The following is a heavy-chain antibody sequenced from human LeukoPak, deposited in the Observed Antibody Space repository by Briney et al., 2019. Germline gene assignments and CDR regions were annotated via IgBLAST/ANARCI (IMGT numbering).Heavy chain of an antibody. J-gene: IGHJ4*02. CDR1: GFTFNNYA. CDR3: AKVPGGMATITFWY. Sequence: GGSLRVSCAGSGFTFNNYAMNWVRQAPGKGLQWVAAVSGDGQRTFYADSVKGRFTIFRDNSKNTLYLQMNSLRAEDTAVYYCAKVPGGMATITFWYWGQGTLVTVSS. V-gene: IGHV3-23*01. CDR2: VSGDGQRT. D-gene: IGHD5-24*01.